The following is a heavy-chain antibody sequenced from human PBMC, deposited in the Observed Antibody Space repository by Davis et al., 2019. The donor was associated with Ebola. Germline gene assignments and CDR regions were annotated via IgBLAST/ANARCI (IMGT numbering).Heavy chain of an antibody. D-gene: IGHD1-20*01. J-gene: IGHJ1*01. Sequence: MPSETLSLTCTVSAGSISSGDYYWSWIRQPPGKGLEWIGYIYYSGSSYYNPSLKSRITISVDTSKNQFSLKLSSVTGADTAVYYCARGVTGDFQHWGQGTLVTVSS. V-gene: IGHV4-30-4*01. CDR1: AGSISSGDYY. CDR3: ARGVTGDFQH. CDR2: IYYSGSS.